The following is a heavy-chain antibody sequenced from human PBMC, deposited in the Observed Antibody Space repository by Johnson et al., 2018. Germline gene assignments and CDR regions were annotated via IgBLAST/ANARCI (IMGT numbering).Heavy chain of an antibody. CDR1: GFTFSSYG. D-gene: IGHD5-18*01. Sequence: EVQLLESGGGLIQPGGSLRLSCAASGFTFSSYGMNWVRQAPGKGLEWVSGITGSGGSTFYADSVRGRSTISRDNSKNTLFLEMNSLRAEDTAVYYCAPPKVDTAMAPYLDYWGQGTLVTVSS. CDR2: ITGSGGST. J-gene: IGHJ4*02. V-gene: IGHV3-23*01. CDR3: APPKVDTAMAPYLDY.